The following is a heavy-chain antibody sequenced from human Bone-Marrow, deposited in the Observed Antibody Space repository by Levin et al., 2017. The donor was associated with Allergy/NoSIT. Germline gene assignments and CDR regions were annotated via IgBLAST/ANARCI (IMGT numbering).Heavy chain of an antibody. V-gene: IGHV4-59*01. CDR2: VHNSGTS. D-gene: IGHD1-1*01. CDR1: GGSISSYC. Sequence: GSLRLSCTLSGGSISSYCWSWIRQPPGKGLEWIGYVHNSGTSDYNPSLRSRVFMSVDMSKNQFSLELTSVTAADTAVYYCARGGSMINWEGSFDYWGQGTLVTVSS. CDR3: ARGGSMINWEGSFDY. J-gene: IGHJ4*02.